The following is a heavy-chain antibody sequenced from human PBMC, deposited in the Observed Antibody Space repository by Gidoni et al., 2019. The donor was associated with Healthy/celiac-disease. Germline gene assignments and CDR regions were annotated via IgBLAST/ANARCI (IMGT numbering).Heavy chain of an antibody. CDR1: GGSISSSSYY. V-gene: IGHV4-39*01. J-gene: IGHJ6*02. CDR2: IYYSGST. Sequence: QLQLQESGPGLVKPSETLSLTCTVSGGSISSSSYYWGWIRQPPGKGLEWIGSIYYSGSTYYNPSLKSRVTISVDTSKNQFSLKLSSVTAADTAVYYCARRARFTGHSSSWYHYYYGMDVWGQGTTVTVSS. CDR3: ARRARFTGHSSSWYHYYYGMDV. D-gene: IGHD6-13*01.